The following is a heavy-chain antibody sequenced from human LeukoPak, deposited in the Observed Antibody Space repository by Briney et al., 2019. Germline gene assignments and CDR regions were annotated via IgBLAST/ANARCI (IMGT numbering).Heavy chain of an antibody. D-gene: IGHD6-19*01. Sequence: HPGGSLRLSCAASGFTFSSYAMSWVRQAPGKGLEWVSAISGSGGSTYYADSVKGRFTISRDNSKNTLYLQMNSLRAEDTAVYYCAKDLSRHIAVAGVHHKLNDYWGQGTLVTVSS. CDR2: ISGSGGST. V-gene: IGHV3-23*01. CDR1: GFTFSSYA. CDR3: AKDLSRHIAVAGVHHKLNDY. J-gene: IGHJ4*02.